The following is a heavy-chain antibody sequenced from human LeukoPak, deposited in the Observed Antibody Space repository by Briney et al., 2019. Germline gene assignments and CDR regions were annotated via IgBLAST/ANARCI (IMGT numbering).Heavy chain of an antibody. V-gene: IGHV1-8*01. CDR3: ERAYYDFWSGGYYYYGMDV. Sequence: ASVKVSCKASRYTFTSYDINWVRQATGQGLEWMGWMNPNSGNTGYAQKFQGRVTMTRNTSISTAYMELSSLRSEDTAVYYCERAYYDFWSGGYYYYGMDVWGQGTTVTVSS. CDR1: RYTFTSYD. CDR2: MNPNSGNT. D-gene: IGHD3-3*01. J-gene: IGHJ6*02.